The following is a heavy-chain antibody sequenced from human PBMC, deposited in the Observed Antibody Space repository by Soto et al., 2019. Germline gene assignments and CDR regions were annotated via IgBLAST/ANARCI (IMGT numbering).Heavy chain of an antibody. D-gene: IGHD2-8*02. Sequence: EVQLVESGGGLVQPGGSLRLSCAASGFPFSNFEMNWVRQAPGKGLEWISYISSTASTIYYADSVKGRFTISRDNAKNSLFLQMNSLRPEDTAVYYCALGGATGGDRWGQGTLVTVSA. CDR3: ALGGATGGDR. CDR1: GFPFSNFE. V-gene: IGHV3-48*03. J-gene: IGHJ5*02. CDR2: ISSTASTI.